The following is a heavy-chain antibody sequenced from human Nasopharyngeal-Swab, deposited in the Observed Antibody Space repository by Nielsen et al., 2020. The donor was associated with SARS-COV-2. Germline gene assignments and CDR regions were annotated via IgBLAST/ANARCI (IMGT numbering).Heavy chain of an antibody. CDR2: ISGSGGST. Sequence: VRQAPGKGLEWVSAISGSGGSTYYADSVKGRFTISRDSSKNTLYLQMNSLRAEDTAVYYCAKDGTYYDFWSGYFRWFDPWGQGTLVTVSS. CDR3: AKDGTYYDFWSGYFRWFDP. J-gene: IGHJ5*02. D-gene: IGHD3-3*01. V-gene: IGHV3-23*01.